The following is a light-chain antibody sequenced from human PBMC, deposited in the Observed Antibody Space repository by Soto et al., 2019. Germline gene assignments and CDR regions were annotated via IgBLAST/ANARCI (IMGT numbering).Light chain of an antibody. Sequence: LTQPPSSPGSPGQSVAISCTGTSSDVGGYNYVSWYQQHPGKAPKLMIYEVNKRPSGVPDRFSGSKSGNTASLTVSGLQAEDEADYYCSSYAGRSSVFGTGTKVTV. CDR1: SSDVGGYNY. J-gene: IGLJ1*01. V-gene: IGLV2-8*01. CDR3: SSYAGRSSV. CDR2: EVN.